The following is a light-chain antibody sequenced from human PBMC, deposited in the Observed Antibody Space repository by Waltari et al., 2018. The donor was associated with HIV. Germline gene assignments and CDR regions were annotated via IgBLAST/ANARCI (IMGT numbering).Light chain of an antibody. CDR3: QQYENWPYT. Sequence: EIFLTQSPASLSVSAGDSATLSCRAGQSVSTNLAWYQFKPGQAPRLLIRAASTRASGVPARFSGSGSGAEFTLAISSLQSEDFALYYCQQYENWPYTFGQGTKVEIK. V-gene: IGKV3-15*01. CDR1: QSVSTN. CDR2: AAS. J-gene: IGKJ2*01.